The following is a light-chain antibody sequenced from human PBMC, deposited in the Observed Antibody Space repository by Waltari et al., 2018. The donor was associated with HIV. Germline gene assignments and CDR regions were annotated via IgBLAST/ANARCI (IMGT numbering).Light chain of an antibody. Sequence: QSALTQPPSASGSPGQPVTISCTGTSSDVGGYNYVSGYQQHPGKAPKLMIYEVSKRPSGVPDRFSGSKSGNTASLTVSGLQAEDEADYYCSSYAGSNNLVFGGGTKLTVL. CDR2: EVS. CDR1: SSDVGGYNY. CDR3: SSYAGSNNLV. V-gene: IGLV2-8*01. J-gene: IGLJ2*01.